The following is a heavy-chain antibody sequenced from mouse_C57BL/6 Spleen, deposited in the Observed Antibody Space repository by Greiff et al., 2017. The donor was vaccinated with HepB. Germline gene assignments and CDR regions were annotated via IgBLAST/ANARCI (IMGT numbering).Heavy chain of an antibody. J-gene: IGHJ2*01. CDR2: IDPSDSYT. CDR1: GYTFTSYW. Sequence: QVQLQQPGAELVMPGASVKLSCKASGYTFTSYWMHWVKQRPGQGLEWIGEIDPSDSYTNYNQKFKGKSTLTVDKSSSTADMQLSSLTSEDSAVYYCARGGGFDYWGQGTTLTVSS. V-gene: IGHV1-69*01. CDR3: ARGGGFDY.